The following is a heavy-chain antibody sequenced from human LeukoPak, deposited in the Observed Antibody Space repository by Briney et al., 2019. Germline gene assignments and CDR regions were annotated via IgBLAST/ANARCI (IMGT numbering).Heavy chain of an antibody. J-gene: IGHJ4*02. CDR2: ISSSSSYI. D-gene: IGHD1-26*01. V-gene: IGHV3-21*01. Sequence: GGSLRLSCAASGFTVSSNYMNWVRQAPGKGLEWVSSISSSSSYIYYADSVKGRFTISRDNAKNSLYLQMNSLRAEDTAVYYCSGESGSYYFDYWGQGTLVTVSS. CDR1: GFTVSSNY. CDR3: SGESGSYYFDY.